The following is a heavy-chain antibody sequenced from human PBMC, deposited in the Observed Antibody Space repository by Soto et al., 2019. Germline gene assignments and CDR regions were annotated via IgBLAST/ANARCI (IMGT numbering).Heavy chain of an antibody. CDR3: ARVRGIGSRSRYIGAHNAFDI. CDR2: INPNSGGT. CDR1: GYTFTGYY. Sequence: ASVKVSCKASGYTFTGYYMHWVRQAPGQGLEWMGWINPNSGGTNYAQKFQGRVTMTRDTSISTAYMELSRLRSDDTAVYYCARVRGIGSRSRYIGAHNAFDIWGQGTLSTVS. D-gene: IGHD6-13*01. V-gene: IGHV1-2*02. J-gene: IGHJ3*02.